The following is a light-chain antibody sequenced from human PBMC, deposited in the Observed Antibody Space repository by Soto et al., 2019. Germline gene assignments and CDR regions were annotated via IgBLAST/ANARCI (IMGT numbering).Light chain of an antibody. CDR2: GVY. CDR1: QTGSNSY. J-gene: IGKJ1*01. Sequence: IVFTQSPGTLSLSPGERATLSCRASQTGSNSYLAWYQHKSGQAPRLLIYGVYTRASGIPDRFSGSGSGTEFTLTITRLEPEDSAVYFCQHYGYSQWTFGQGTKVDSK. V-gene: IGKV3-20*01. CDR3: QHYGYSQWT.